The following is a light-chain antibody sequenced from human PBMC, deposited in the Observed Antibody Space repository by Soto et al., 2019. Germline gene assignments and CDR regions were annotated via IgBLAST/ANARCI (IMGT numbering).Light chain of an antibody. Sequence: QLVLTQSSSASASLGSSVKLTCTLSSGHSSYIIAWHQQQPGKAPRYLMKLEGSGSYNKGSGVPDLFSGSSAGADRYLTISILQFEDEADYYCETWDSNTRVFGGGTKLTVL. CDR3: ETWDSNTRV. CDR1: SGHSSYI. J-gene: IGLJ3*02. V-gene: IGLV4-60*02. CDR2: LEGSGSY.